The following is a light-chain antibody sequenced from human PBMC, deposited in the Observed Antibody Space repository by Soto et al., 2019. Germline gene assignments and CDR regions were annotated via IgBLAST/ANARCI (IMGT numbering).Light chain of an antibody. CDR3: QQYGGSPRT. Sequence: DIQMTQSPATLSGSVGDRVTMTSRASQTISSWLAWYQQKPGKAPKLLIYKASTLKSGVPSRFSGSGSGTDFTLTISRLEPEDFAVYYCQQYGGSPRTFGQGTKVDIK. J-gene: IGKJ1*01. CDR2: KAS. CDR1: QTISSW. V-gene: IGKV1-5*03.